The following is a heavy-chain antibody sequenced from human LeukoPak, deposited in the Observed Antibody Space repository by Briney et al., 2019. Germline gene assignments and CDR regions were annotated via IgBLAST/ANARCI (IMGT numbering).Heavy chain of an antibody. V-gene: IGHV1-69*13. D-gene: IGHD3-3*01. J-gene: IGHJ4*02. Sequence: SVKVSCKASGGTFSSYAISWVRQAPGQGLEWMGGIIPIFGTANYTQKFQGRVTITADESTSTAYMELSSLRSEDTAVYYCARDLPRITIFGVVTPRGFRDWGQGTLVTVSS. CDR1: GGTFSSYA. CDR3: ARDLPRITIFGVVTPRGFRD. CDR2: IIPIFGTA.